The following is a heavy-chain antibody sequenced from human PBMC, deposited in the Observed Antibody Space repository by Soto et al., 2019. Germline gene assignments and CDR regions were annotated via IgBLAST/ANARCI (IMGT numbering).Heavy chain of an antibody. CDR3: ARAGGLGAVAADY. CDR2: IYHSGST. Sequence: QLQLQESGSGLVKPSQTLSLTCAVSGGSISSGGYSWSWIRQPPGKGLEWIGYIYHSGSTYYNPSRKSRVPIPVDRSKNRFSLKLSSVAAADTAVYYCARAGGLGAVAADYWGQGTLVTVSS. D-gene: IGHD6-19*01. J-gene: IGHJ4*02. V-gene: IGHV4-30-2*01. CDR1: GGSISSGGYS.